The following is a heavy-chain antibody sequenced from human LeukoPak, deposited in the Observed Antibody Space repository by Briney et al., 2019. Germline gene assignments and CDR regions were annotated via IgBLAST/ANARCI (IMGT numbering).Heavy chain of an antibody. CDR3: ARERKYCSGGSCGSTYFDQ. J-gene: IGHJ4*02. D-gene: IGHD2-15*01. Sequence: GGSLRLSCAASGFTFGSYAMSWVRQAPGKGLEWVSGISGSGVRTYYADSVKGRFTISRDNAKNSLYLQMNSLRAEDTAVYYCARERKYCSGGSCGSTYFDQWGQGTLVTVSS. CDR1: GFTFGSYA. CDR2: ISGSGVRT. V-gene: IGHV3-23*01.